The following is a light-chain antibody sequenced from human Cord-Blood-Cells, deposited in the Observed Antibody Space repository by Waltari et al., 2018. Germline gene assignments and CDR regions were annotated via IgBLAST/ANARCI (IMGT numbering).Light chain of an antibody. CDR1: QSVSSS. CDR2: DAS. V-gene: IGKV3-11*01. J-gene: IGKJ1*01. Sequence: IGLTHYPATLSLSPGERGTLSCRASQSVSSSLAWYKQKPGQAPRLLIYDASNRATGIPARFSGSGSGTDFTLTISSLGPEDFAVYYCQQRSNWPRTFGQGTKVEIK. CDR3: QQRSNWPRT.